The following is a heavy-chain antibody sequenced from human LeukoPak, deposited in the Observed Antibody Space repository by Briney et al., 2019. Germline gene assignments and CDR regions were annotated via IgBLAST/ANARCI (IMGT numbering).Heavy chain of an antibody. CDR2: IYYSGST. D-gene: IGHD6-13*01. CDR3: AREGSSWDFDY. CDR1: GGSISSGGYY. V-gene: IGHV4-31*03. Sequence: PSETLSLTCTVSGGSISSGGYYWSWIRQHPGKGLEWIGYIYYSGSTYYNPSLKSRVTISVGTSKNQFSLKLSSVTAADTAVYYCAREGSSWDFDYWGQGTLVTVSS. J-gene: IGHJ4*02.